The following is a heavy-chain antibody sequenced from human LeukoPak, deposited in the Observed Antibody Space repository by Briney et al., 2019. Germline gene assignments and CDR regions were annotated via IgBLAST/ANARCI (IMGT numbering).Heavy chain of an antibody. J-gene: IGHJ4*02. Sequence: ASVKVSCKASGYTFTSYGISWVRQAPGQGLEWMGWISAYNGNTNYAQKFQGRVTMTEDTSTDTAYMELSSLRSEDTAVYYCATVSVVTAVYFDYWGQGTLVTVSS. CDR1: GYTFTSYG. CDR2: ISAYNGNT. CDR3: ATVSVVTAVYFDY. D-gene: IGHD2-21*02. V-gene: IGHV1-18*01.